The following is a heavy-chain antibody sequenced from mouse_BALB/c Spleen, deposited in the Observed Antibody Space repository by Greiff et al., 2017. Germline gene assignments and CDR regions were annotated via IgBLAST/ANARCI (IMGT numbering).Heavy chain of an antibody. Sequence: EVKLMESGAELVKPGASVKLSCTASGFNIKDTYMHWVKQRPEQGLEWIGRIDPANGNTKYDPKFQGKATITADTSSNTAYLQLSSLTSEDTAVYYCAPIYYDYDEYAMDYWGQGTSVTVSS. CDR1: GFNIKDTY. CDR3: APIYYDYDEYAMDY. CDR2: IDPANGNT. J-gene: IGHJ4*01. V-gene: IGHV14-3*02. D-gene: IGHD2-4*01.